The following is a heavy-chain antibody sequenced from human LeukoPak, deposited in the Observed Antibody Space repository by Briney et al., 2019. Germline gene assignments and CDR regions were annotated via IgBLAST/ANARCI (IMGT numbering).Heavy chain of an antibody. CDR1: GYTFTSYD. V-gene: IGHV1-8*03. Sequence: ASVKVSCKASGYTFTSYDINWVRQATGQGLEWMGWMNPNSGNTGYAQKFQGRVTITRNTSISTAYMELRSLRSDDTAVYYCARPRYYGSGSYDYWGQGTLVTVSS. CDR3: ARPRYYGSGSYDY. CDR2: MNPNSGNT. D-gene: IGHD3-10*01. J-gene: IGHJ4*02.